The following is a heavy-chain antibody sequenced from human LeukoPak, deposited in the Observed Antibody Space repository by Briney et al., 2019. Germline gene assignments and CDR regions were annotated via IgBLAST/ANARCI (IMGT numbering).Heavy chain of an antibody. V-gene: IGHV4-39*01. CDR2: IYYSGST. J-gene: IGHJ4*02. CDR1: GGSISSGSYY. D-gene: IGHD3-16*02. CDR3: ARRRHDYVWGSYRYTGVFDY. Sequence: SQTLSLTCTVSGGSISSGSYYWGWIRQPPGKGLEWIGSIYYSGSTYYNPSLKSRVTISVDTSKNQFSLKLSSVTAADTAVYYCARRRHDYVWGSYRYTGVFDYWGQGTLVTVSS.